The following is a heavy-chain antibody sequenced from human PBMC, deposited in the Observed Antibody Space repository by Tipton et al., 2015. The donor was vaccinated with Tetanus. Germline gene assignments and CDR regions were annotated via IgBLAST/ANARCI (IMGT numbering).Heavy chain of an antibody. J-gene: IGHJ2*01. CDR1: GYSFSSYW. V-gene: IGHV5-51*01. CDR2: IYPGDSDT. D-gene: IGHD7-27*01. CDR3: ARRLGPYTGDQIWHFDL. Sequence: QLVQSGAEAKKPGESLKISCRGSGYSFSSYWIAWVRQVPGKGLEWMGIIYPGDSDTRYSPSFQGQVTISADKSISTAYLQWSSLQASDTAMYYCARRLGPYTGDQIWHFDLWGRGTLVTVSS.